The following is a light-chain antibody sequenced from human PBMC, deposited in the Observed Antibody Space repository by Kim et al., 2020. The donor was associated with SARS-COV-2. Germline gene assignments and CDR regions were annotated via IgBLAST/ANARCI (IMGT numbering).Light chain of an antibody. CDR2: DVS. CDR1: SSDLGAYNY. V-gene: IGLV2-14*03. CDR3: SSFTTSNTWV. J-gene: IGLJ1*01. Sequence: QSALTQPASVSGSPGQSITISCTGTSSDLGAYNYVSWFQHHPGKAPKLMIYDVSQRPSGVSNRFSGSKSGNTASLTISGLQAEDEADYSCSSFTTSNTWVFGTGTKVTVL.